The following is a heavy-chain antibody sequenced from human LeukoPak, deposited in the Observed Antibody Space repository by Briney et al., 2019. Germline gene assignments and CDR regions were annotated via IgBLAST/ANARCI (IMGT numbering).Heavy chain of an antibody. CDR2: ITYDATSQ. Sequence: QPGGSLRLSCAASGFTLSSHTMHWVRQAPGKGLEWVALITYDATSQYYADSVKGRFTVSRDNSNNMLYLQINSLRPEDTAVYYCARVGGHNHHPLDYWGQGTLVTVSS. CDR1: GFTLSSHT. D-gene: IGHD1-14*01. V-gene: IGHV3-30-3*01. CDR3: ARVGGHNHHPLDY. J-gene: IGHJ4*02.